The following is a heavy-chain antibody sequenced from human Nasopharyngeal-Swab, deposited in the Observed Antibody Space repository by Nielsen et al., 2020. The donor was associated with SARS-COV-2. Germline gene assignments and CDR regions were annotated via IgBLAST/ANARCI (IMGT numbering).Heavy chain of an antibody. Sequence: GGSLRLSCAASGLTFSSYGMHWVRQAPGKGLEWVEVIWYDGSNKYYADSVKGRFTISRDNSKNTLYLQMNSLRAEDTAVYYCARGEHVDIVAQYMDVWGKGTTVTVSS. CDR1: GLTFSSYG. CDR2: IWYDGSNK. V-gene: IGHV3-33*01. D-gene: IGHD5-12*01. CDR3: ARGEHVDIVAQYMDV. J-gene: IGHJ6*03.